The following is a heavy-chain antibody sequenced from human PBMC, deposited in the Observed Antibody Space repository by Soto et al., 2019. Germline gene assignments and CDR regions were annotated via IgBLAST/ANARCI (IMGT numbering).Heavy chain of an antibody. CDR3: ARDLWGYCGTDCYPLDV. CDR2: IYNTGST. V-gene: IGHV4-61*08. Sequence: PSETLSLTCTVSGGSISSGDYYWSWIRQPPGKGLEWIGYIYNTGSTVYNPSFKSRVTISVDTSKNQFYLKLNSVTAADTAVYYCARDLWGYCGTDCYPLDVWGQGTTVTVSS. J-gene: IGHJ6*02. CDR1: GGSISSGDYY. D-gene: IGHD2-21*02.